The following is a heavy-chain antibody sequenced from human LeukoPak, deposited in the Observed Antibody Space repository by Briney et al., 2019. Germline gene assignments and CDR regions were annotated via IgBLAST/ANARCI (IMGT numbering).Heavy chain of an antibody. CDR1: GFTFSSYG. V-gene: IGHV3-30*18. D-gene: IGHD3-10*01. J-gene: IGHJ4*02. Sequence: GGSLRLSCAASGFTFSSYGMHWVRQAPGKGLEWVSVISYDGSNKYYADSVKGRFTISRDNLKNTLYLQMNSLRAEDTAVYYCAKDYLYYYGSGSYYKPPDYWGQGTLVTVSS. CDR2: ISYDGSNK. CDR3: AKDYLYYYGSGSYYKPPDY.